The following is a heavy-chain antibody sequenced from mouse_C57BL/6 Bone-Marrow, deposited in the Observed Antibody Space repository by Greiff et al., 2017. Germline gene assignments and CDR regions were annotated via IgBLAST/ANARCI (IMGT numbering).Heavy chain of an antibody. CDR1: GYTFTNYW. D-gene: IGHD2-4*01. CDR2: LYPGGGYT. V-gene: IGHV1-63*01. J-gene: IGHJ3*01. Sequence: VQLQQSGAELVRPGTSVKMSCKASGYTFTNYWIGWAKQRPGHGLEGIGDLYPGGGYTNYNEKLKGKATLTADKSSSTAYMQFSSLTSGGSAIYCCARSTDYAWFAYWGQGSLVTVSA. CDR3: ARSTDYAWFAY.